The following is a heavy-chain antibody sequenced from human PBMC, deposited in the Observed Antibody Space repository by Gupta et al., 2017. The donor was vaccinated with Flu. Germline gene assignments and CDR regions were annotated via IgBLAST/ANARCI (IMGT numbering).Heavy chain of an antibody. V-gene: IGHV4-61*02. CDR3: AREPGFMTTVTSVNWFDP. D-gene: IGHD4-17*01. CDR1: GGSISSGSSY. J-gene: IGHJ5*02. Sequence: QVQLQESGPGLVKPSQTLSLTCTVSGGSISSGSSYWSWIRQPAGKGLEWIGRIYTSGSTNYNPSLKSRVTISVDTSKNQFSLKLSSVTAADTAVYYCAREPGFMTTVTSVNWFDPWGQGTLVTVSS. CDR2: IYTSGST.